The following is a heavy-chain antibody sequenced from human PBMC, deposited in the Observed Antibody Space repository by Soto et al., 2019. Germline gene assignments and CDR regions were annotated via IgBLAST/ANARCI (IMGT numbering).Heavy chain of an antibody. J-gene: IGHJ6*02. D-gene: IGHD3-3*01. CDR1: GGSVSSGSYY. V-gene: IGHV4-61*01. CDR2: IYYSGST. CDR3: ARDRQASYYDFWSGYYTPRTYYYYYGMDV. Sequence: LSLTCTVSGGSVSSGSYYWSWIRQPPGKGLEWIGYIYYSGSTNYNPSLKSRVTISVDTSKNQFSLTLSSVTAADTAVYYCARDRQASYYDFWSGYYTPRTYYYYYGMDVWGQGTTVTVSS.